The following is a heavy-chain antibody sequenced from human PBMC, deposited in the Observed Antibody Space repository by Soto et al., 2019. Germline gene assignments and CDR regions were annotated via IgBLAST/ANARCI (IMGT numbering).Heavy chain of an antibody. V-gene: IGHV4-31*01. CDR3: ARGGGNGEFDY. Sequence: WTWIRQHPGKGLEWIGYIYYSGSTYYNPSLKSPATISVDTSKNQFSLKLSSVTAADTAVYYCARGGGNGEFDYWGQGTLVTVSS. CDR2: IYYSGST. D-gene: IGHD4-17*01. J-gene: IGHJ4*02.